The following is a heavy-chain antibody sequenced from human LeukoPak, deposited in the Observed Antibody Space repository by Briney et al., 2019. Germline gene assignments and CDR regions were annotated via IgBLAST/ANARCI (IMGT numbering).Heavy chain of an antibody. D-gene: IGHD3-16*02. V-gene: IGHV4-39*07. Sequence: PSETLSLTCTVSSGSISSCDYYWGWIRQPPGKGLEWIGEINHSGSTNYNPSLKSRVTISVDTSKNQFSLKLSSVTAADTAVYYCARGGGPYDYVWGSYRQHNWFDPWGQGTLVTVSS. CDR3: ARGGGPYDYVWGSYRQHNWFDP. J-gene: IGHJ5*02. CDR2: INHSGST. CDR1: SGSISSCDYY.